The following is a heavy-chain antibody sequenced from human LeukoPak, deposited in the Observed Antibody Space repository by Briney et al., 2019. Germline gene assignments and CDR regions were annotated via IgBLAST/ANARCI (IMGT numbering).Heavy chain of an antibody. CDR2: ISGSGGST. J-gene: IGHJ4*02. V-gene: IGHV3-23*01. Sequence: EGSLRLSCAASGFTFSGYAMSWVRQAPGKGLERVSVISGSGGSTNYADSVKGRFTISRDNSKNTLYLQMNSLRAEDTAVYYCAKIGDVVLMVYATGWGQGTLVTVSS. CDR1: GFTFSGYA. D-gene: IGHD2-8*01. CDR3: AKIGDVVLMVYATG.